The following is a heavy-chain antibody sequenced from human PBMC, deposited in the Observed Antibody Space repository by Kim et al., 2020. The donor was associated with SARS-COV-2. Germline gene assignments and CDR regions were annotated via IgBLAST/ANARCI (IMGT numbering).Heavy chain of an antibody. Sequence: GGSLRLSCSASGFTFSIYTMNWVRQAPGKGPEWVSTINPGGTWTSYAESVKGRFTMSRDNSKNTMYLHMNSLRVEDSALYFCTRVERMDVWGQGTTVTVSS. CDR2: INPGGTWT. CDR1: GFTFSIYT. CDR3: TRVERMDV. J-gene: IGHJ6*02. V-gene: IGHV3-23*01.